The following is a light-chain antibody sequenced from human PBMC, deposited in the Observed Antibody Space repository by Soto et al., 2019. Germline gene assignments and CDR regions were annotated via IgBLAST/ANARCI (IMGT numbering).Light chain of an antibody. CDR2: DVS. CDR1: SNDVGGYNY. CDR3: ISYTTTNTGV. V-gene: IGLV2-14*01. J-gene: IGLJ1*01. Sequence: QSALTQPASVSGSPGQTLTFSCTGTSNDVGGYNYVSWYQQHPGKAPKLMIYDVSNRPSGVSIRFSGSKSGNTSSLTISGLQADDEADYYCISYTTTNTGVFGTGTKLTAL.